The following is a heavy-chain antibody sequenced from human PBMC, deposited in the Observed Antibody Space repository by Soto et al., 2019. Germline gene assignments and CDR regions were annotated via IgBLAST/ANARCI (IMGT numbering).Heavy chain of an antibody. CDR2: IIPIFGTA. J-gene: IGHJ1*01. Sequence: QVQLVQSGAEVKKPGSSVKVSCKASGGTFSSYAISWVRQAPGQGLEWMGGIIPIFGTANYAQKFQGRVTITADESTSTAYMELSSLRSEDTAVYYCARGGAMVKVEYFQHWGQGTLVTVSS. V-gene: IGHV1-69*12. CDR1: GGTFSSYA. D-gene: IGHD5-18*01. CDR3: ARGGAMVKVEYFQH.